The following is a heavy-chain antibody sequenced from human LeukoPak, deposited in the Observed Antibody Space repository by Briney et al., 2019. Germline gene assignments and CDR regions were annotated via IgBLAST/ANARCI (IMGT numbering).Heavy chain of an antibody. V-gene: IGHV1-2*06. CDR2: INPNSGGT. CDR3: LKASAGIRYFDWLFRY. CDR1: GYTFTGYY. D-gene: IGHD3-9*01. Sequence: ASVKVSCKASGYTFTGYYMHWVRQAPGHGLEWMGRINPNSGGTNYAQKFQGRVTMTRDTSISTAYMELSRLRSDDTAVYYCLKASAGIRYFDWLFRYWGQGTLVTVSS. J-gene: IGHJ4*02.